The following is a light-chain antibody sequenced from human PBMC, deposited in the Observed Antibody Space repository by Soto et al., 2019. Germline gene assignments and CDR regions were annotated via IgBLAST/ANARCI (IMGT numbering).Light chain of an antibody. CDR3: QQYHNWPPQYT. CDR1: QTVASN. CDR2: GAS. J-gene: IGKJ2*01. V-gene: IGKV3-15*01. Sequence: EIVMTQSPASLSVSPGDEATLSCRASQTVASNLAWYQQKPGQGPRRLIHGASTRAAGVPARFSGSGSGTDFTLTISSLQSEDFAVYYCQQYHNWPPQYTFGQGTKLQIK.